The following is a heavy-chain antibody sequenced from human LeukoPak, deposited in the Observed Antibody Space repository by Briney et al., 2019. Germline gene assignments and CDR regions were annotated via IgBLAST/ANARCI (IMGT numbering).Heavy chain of an antibody. J-gene: IGHJ4*02. CDR3: ARGKFSSGWYIDY. D-gene: IGHD6-19*01. V-gene: IGHV3-13*01. CDR1: GFTFSSYD. Sequence: GGSLRLSCAASGFTFSSYDMHWVRQATGKGLEWVPAIGTAGDTYYPGSVKGRFTISRENAKNSLYLQMNSLRAGDTAVYYCARGKFSSGWYIDYWGQGTLVTVSS. CDR2: IGTAGDT.